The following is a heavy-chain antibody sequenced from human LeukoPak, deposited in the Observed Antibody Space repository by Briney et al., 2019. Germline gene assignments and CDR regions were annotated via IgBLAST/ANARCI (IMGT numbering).Heavy chain of an antibody. V-gene: IGHV4-30-4*01. CDR2: IYYSGST. J-gene: IGHJ6*02. Sequence: PSQTLSLTCTVSGGSISSGDYYWSWIRQPPGKGLEWIGYIYYSGSTYYNPSLKSRVTISVDTSKNQFSLKLSSVTAADTAVYYCARQRGDTAMVTPYYYYGMDVWGQGTTATVSS. D-gene: IGHD5-18*01. CDR1: GGSISSGDYY. CDR3: ARQRGDTAMVTPYYYYGMDV.